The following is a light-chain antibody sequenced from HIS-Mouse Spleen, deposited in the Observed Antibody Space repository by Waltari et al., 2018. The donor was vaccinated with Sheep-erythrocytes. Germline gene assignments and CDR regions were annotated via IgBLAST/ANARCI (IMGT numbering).Light chain of an antibody. Sequence: QSALTQPRSVSGSPGQSVTISCTGTSSDVGGYNYVSWYQQHPGKAPKLMIYDVRKRPSGVHDRFPGSKSGNTASLTISGLQAEDEADYYCCSYAGSYTFWVFGGGTKLTVL. J-gene: IGLJ3*02. V-gene: IGLV2-11*01. CDR2: DVR. CDR3: CSYAGSYTFWV. CDR1: SSDVGGYNY.